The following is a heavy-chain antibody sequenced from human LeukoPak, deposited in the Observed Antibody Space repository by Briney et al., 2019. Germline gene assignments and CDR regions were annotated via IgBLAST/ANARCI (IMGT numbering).Heavy chain of an antibody. CDR1: GFTFNTYT. CDR2: ITASSTAI. CDR3: ARDRRGWFDP. D-gene: IGHD3-10*01. V-gene: IGHV3-21*01. J-gene: IGHJ5*02. Sequence: GGSLRLSCAASGFTFNTYTMNWVRQAPGKGLEWVSSITASSTAIYSADSVKGRFTISRDNAKNFLYLQMNSLRAEDTAVYYCARDRRGWFDPWGQGTLVTVSS.